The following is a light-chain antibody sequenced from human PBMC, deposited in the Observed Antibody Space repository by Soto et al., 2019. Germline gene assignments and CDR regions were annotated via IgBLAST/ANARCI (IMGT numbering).Light chain of an antibody. CDR3: HQYGSSPQT. Sequence: EIVLTQSPGTLSFSPGERATFSCRASHSVSSSYLSWYQQKPSQAPSLLIYGASSRATGIPDRFSGSGSGTEFTLTVDRLEPEDFAVYYCHQYGSSPQTFGRGTKVDIK. CDR2: GAS. CDR1: HSVSSSY. J-gene: IGKJ1*01. V-gene: IGKV3-20*01.